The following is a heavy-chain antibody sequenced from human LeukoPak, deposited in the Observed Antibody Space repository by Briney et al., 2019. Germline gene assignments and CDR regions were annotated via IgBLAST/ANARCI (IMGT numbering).Heavy chain of an antibody. D-gene: IGHD5-18*01. Sequence: PSQTLSLTCAVSGGSISSGGYSWSWIRQPPGKGLEWIGYIYHSGSTYYNPSLKSRVTISVDRSKYQFSLKLSSVTAADTAVYYCARARGYSYGYFDYWGQGTLVTVSS. CDR1: GGSISSGGYS. V-gene: IGHV4-30-2*01. CDR3: ARARGYSYGYFDY. J-gene: IGHJ4*02. CDR2: IYHSGST.